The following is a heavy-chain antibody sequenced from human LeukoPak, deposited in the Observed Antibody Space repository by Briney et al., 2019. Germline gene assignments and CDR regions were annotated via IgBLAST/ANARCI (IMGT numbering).Heavy chain of an antibody. D-gene: IGHD6-6*01. V-gene: IGHV3-30*02. J-gene: IGHJ4*02. CDR3: AKVSRIAARHVDY. Sequence: GGSLRLSCAASGFTFISYGMHWVRQAPGKGLEWVAFIRYDGVIKYYADSVKGRFTISRDNSKNTLYLQMNSLRAEDTAVYYCAKVSRIAARHVDYWGQGTLVTVSS. CDR1: GFTFISYG. CDR2: IRYDGVIK.